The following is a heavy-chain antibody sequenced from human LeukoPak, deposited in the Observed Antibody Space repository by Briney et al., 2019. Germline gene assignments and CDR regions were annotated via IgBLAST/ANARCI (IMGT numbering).Heavy chain of an antibody. J-gene: IGHJ4*02. CDR1: GGSFSGYY. V-gene: IGHV4-34*01. D-gene: IGHD1-26*01. CDR2: INHSGST. CDR3: ASHSGSYYAFWDY. Sequence: PSETLSLTCAVYGGSFSGYYWSWIRQPPGKGLEWIGEINHSGSTNYNPSLKSRVTISVDTSKNQFSLKLSSVTAADTAVYYCASHSGSYYAFWDYWGQGTLATVSS.